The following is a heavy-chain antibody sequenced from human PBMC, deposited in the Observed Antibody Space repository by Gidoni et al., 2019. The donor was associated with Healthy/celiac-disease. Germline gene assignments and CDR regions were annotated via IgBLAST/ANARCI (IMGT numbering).Heavy chain of an antibody. D-gene: IGHD2-2*01. CDR3: ARALGYCSSTSCSKGNDY. J-gene: IGHJ4*02. CDR2: INPNSGGT. CDR1: GYTFPGYY. Sequence: QVQLVQPGAEVKKPGASVQVSCKASGYTFPGYYMHWVRQAPGQALEWMGWINPNSGGTNYAQKFQGRVTRTRDTSISTAYMELSRLRSDDTAVYYCARALGYCSSTSCSKGNDYWGQGTLVTVSS. V-gene: IGHV1-2*02.